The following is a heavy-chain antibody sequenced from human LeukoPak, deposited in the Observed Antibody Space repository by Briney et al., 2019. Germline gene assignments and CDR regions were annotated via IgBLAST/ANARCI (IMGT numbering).Heavy chain of an antibody. Sequence: ASVKVSFKASGYTFTSYYMHWVRQAPGQGLEWMGIINPSGGSTSYAKKFQGRVTMTRDTSTSTVYMELSSLRSEETAVYYCARDRLDIVVVVAATLDYGMDVWGQGTTVTVSS. CDR1: GYTFTSYY. D-gene: IGHD2-15*01. CDR2: INPSGGST. V-gene: IGHV1-46*01. CDR3: ARDRLDIVVVVAATLDYGMDV. J-gene: IGHJ6*02.